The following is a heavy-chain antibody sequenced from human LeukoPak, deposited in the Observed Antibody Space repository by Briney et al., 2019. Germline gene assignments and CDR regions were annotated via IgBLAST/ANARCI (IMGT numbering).Heavy chain of an antibody. CDR1: GGSIRSYY. J-gene: IGHJ4*02. D-gene: IGHD1-14*01. CDR3: ARIDNREYYFDF. CDR2: IYYSGST. V-gene: IGHV4-59*01. Sequence: KPSETLSLTCTVSGGSIRSYYWTWIRQPPGEGLEYIGYIYYSGSTNYNPSFKGRVNISVDTSKNQFSLKLSSVTAADTAMYYCARIDNREYYFDFWGQGTLVTVSS.